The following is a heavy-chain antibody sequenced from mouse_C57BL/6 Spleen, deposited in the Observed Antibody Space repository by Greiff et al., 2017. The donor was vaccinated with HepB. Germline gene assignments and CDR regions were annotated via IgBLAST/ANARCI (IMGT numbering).Heavy chain of an antibody. CDR3: ARSGLRYLYFDY. D-gene: IGHD1-1*01. V-gene: IGHV3-1*01. CDR2: ISYSGST. Sequence: EVQLVESGPGMVKPSQSLSLTCTVTGYSITSGYDWHWIRHFPGNKLEWMGYISYSGSTNYNPSLKSRISITHDTSKNHFFLKLNSVTTEDTATYYCARSGLRYLYFDYWGQGTTLTVSS. CDR1: GYSITSGYD. J-gene: IGHJ2*01.